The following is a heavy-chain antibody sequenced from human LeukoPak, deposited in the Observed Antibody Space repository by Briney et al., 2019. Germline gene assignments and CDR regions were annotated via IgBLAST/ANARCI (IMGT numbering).Heavy chain of an antibody. CDR3: ARLPGLAGYYYYGMDV. D-gene: IGHD3/OR15-3a*01. CDR1: GGSISSSSYY. V-gene: IGHV4-39*01. Sequence: SETLSLTCTVSGGSISSSSYYWGWIRQPPGKGLEWIGSIYYSGSTYYNPSLKSRVTISVDTSKNQFSLKLSSVTAADTAVCYCARLPGLAGYYYYGMDVWGQGTTVTVSS. J-gene: IGHJ6*02. CDR2: IYYSGST.